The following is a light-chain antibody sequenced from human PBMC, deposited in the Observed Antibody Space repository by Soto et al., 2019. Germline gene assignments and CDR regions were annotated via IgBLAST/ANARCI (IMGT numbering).Light chain of an antibody. CDR1: SSDVGGYDH. J-gene: IGLJ3*02. CDR3: SSYTNKGTLL. CDR2: DVT. V-gene: IGLV2-14*03. Sequence: QSALTQPASVSGSPGQSITISCTGTSSDVGGYDHVSWYQQHPGKAPKLIIYDVTVRPSGISRRFSGSTSDNTASLAVSGLQPEDEADYYCSSYTNKGTLLFGGGTQLTVL.